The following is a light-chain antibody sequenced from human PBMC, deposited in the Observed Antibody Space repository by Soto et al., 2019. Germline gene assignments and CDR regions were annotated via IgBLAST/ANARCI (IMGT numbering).Light chain of an antibody. J-gene: IGLJ1*01. CDR1: SANIGTNY. Sequence: QSVLTQPPSASGTPGQTVTISCSGSSANIGTNYVFWYQQFPGTAPKLLIYIDNQRPSGVPDRFSGSKSGTSASLAISGLQSEDEADYYCQSYDSSLSAFYVFXTGTK. CDR2: IDN. V-gene: IGLV1-47*02. CDR3: QSYDSSLSAFYV.